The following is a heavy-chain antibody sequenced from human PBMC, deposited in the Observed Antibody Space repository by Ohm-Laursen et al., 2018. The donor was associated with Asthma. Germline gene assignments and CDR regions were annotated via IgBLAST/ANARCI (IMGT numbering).Heavy chain of an antibody. CDR2: INPNSGGT. D-gene: IGHD6-19*01. Sequence: VSVKVSCKASGYTFTGYYMHRVRQAPGQGLEWMGRINPNSGGTNYAQKFQGRVTITADESTSTAYMELSSLRSEDTAVYYCARDGYSSGWYDYWGQGTLVTVSS. J-gene: IGHJ4*02. CDR3: ARDGYSSGWYDY. CDR1: GYTFTGYY. V-gene: IGHV1-2*06.